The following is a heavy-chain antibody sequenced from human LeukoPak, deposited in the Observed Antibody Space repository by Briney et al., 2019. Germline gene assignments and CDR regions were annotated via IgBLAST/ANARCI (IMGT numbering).Heavy chain of an antibody. Sequence: ASVKVSCKASGYTFTSYYMHWVRQAPGQGLEWMGIINPSGGSTNYAQKFQGRVTITADKSTSTAYMELSSLRSEDTAVYYCARVYCSSTSSKLPNCYYYYMDVWGKGTTVTVSS. V-gene: IGHV1-46*01. J-gene: IGHJ6*03. D-gene: IGHD2-2*01. CDR2: INPSGGST. CDR3: ARVYCSSTSSKLPNCYYYYMDV. CDR1: GYTFTSYY.